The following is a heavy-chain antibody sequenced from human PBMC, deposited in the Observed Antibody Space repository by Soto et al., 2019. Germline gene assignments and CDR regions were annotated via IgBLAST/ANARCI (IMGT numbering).Heavy chain of an antibody. D-gene: IGHD6-13*01. V-gene: IGHV1-18*01. Sequence: QVQLVQSGAEVKKPGASVKVSCKASGYTFTTYGISWVRQAPGQGLEWMGWISGHNGNTNYAQNLQGRVTVTTDTPTSTAYMELRNLRSDDTAVYYCTREVEAAGGEYDYWGQGTLVTVSS. CDR1: GYTFTTYG. CDR3: TREVEAAGGEYDY. J-gene: IGHJ4*02. CDR2: ISGHNGNT.